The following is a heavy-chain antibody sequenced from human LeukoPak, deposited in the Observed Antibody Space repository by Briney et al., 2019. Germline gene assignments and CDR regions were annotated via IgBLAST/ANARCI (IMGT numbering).Heavy chain of an antibody. CDR1: GFTFTSYG. J-gene: IGHJ4*02. D-gene: IGHD2-15*01. Sequence: GGSLRLSCAASGFTFTSYGMHWVRQAPGKALEWVAFIRHDESNKYYADSVKGRFTLSRDNSKNTLFLQINSLRPEDTAVYYCAKDGVRGGGPSYFDYWSQGTLVTVSS. CDR2: IRHDESNK. V-gene: IGHV3-30*02. CDR3: AKDGVRGGGPSYFDY.